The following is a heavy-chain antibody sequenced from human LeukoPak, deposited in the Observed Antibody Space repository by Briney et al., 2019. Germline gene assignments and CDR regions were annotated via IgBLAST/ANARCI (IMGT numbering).Heavy chain of an antibody. D-gene: IGHD5-24*01. CDR3: ARPRRRDGYTSSEIDY. CDR2: ISSSSSYR. J-gene: IGHJ4*02. CDR1: GVTFSSYS. V-gene: IGHV3-21*01. Sequence: GGSLRLSCAASGVTFSSYSMNWVRQAPGKGLEWVSSISSSSSYRYYADSVKGRFTISRDNPQNSLYLQMNSLRAEDTAVYYCARPRRRDGYTSSEIDYWGQGTLVTVSS.